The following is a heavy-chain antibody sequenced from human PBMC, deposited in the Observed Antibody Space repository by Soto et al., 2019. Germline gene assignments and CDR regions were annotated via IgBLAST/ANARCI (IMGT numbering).Heavy chain of an antibody. J-gene: IGHJ6*02. V-gene: IGHV4-30-2*01. Sequence: SETLSLTCAVSGGSISSGGYSWHWIRQPPGKGLEWIGHIDHSGSTYYNPSLKSQITISADRSKNQFSLKLSSVTAADTAMYYCARLDLPTRGGYGMDVWGQGTTVTVSS. CDR1: GGSISSGGYS. D-gene: IGHD3-10*01. CDR2: IDHSGST. CDR3: ARLDLPTRGGYGMDV.